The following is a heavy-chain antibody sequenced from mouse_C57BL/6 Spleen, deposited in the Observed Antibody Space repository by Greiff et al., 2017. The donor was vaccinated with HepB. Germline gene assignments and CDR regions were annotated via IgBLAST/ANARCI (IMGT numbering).Heavy chain of an antibody. CDR3: ARTALLRFDY. CDR2: INPNNGGT. J-gene: IGHJ2*01. CDR1: GYTFTDYN. D-gene: IGHD1-2*01. Sequence: EVQLQESGPELVKPGASVKMSCKASGYTFTDYNMHWVKQSHGKSLEWIGYINPNNGGTSYNQKFKGKATLTVNKSSSTAYMELRSLTSEESAVYYCARTALLRFDYWGQGTTLTVSS. V-gene: IGHV1-22*01.